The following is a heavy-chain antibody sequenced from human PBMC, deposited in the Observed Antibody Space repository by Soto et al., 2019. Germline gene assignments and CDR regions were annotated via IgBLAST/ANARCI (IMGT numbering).Heavy chain of an antibody. D-gene: IGHD1-26*01. CDR3: ARGAVGATTAGYYYYGMDV. CDR2: IIPIFGTA. Sequence: ASVKVSCKASGGTFSSYAISWVRQAPGQGLEWMGGIIPIFGTANYAQKFQGRVTITADESTSTAYMELSSLRSEDTAVYYCARGAVGATTAGYYYYGMDVWGQGTTVTVSS. J-gene: IGHJ6*02. CDR1: GGTFSSYA. V-gene: IGHV1-69*13.